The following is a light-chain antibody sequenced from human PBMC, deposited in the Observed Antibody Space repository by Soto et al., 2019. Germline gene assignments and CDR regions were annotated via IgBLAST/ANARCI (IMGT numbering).Light chain of an antibody. Sequence: DIQMTQSPSTLSASVGDRVTITCRASQSISPWLAWYQQKPGKAPKLLIYKASSLGSGVPSRFSGSGSGTEFPLTLSSLQPDDLATYYCQHYKTYSRTFGQGTKVEIK. CDR3: QHYKTYSRT. V-gene: IGKV1-5*03. CDR2: KAS. J-gene: IGKJ1*01. CDR1: QSISPW.